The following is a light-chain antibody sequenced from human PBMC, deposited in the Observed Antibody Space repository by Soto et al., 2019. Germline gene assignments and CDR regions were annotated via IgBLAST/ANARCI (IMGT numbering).Light chain of an antibody. J-gene: IGLJ1*01. CDR2: EVT. CDR3: SSYAGSDNPYV. Sequence: QSALTQPASVSGSPGQSITISCTGTISDVGGYDYVSWYQQHPGKAPKLMIYEVTKRPLGVPDRFSGSKSGNTASLTVSGLQAEDEADYYCSSYAGSDNPYVFGTGTKVTVL. V-gene: IGLV2-8*01. CDR1: ISDVGGYDY.